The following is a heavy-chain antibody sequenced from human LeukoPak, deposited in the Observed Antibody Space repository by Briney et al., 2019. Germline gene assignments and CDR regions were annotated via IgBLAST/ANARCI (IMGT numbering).Heavy chain of an antibody. Sequence: GGSLRLSCIASGFTFSSYGMNWVREAPGKGLEWVALIWYAGSNKYYADSVKGRFTISRENSKNTLYLKMDSMRAEDTAVYYCARTGGMEAFDIWGQGTMVTVSS. J-gene: IGHJ3*02. D-gene: IGHD3-16*01. CDR1: GFTFSSYG. CDR2: IWYAGSNK. V-gene: IGHV3-33*01. CDR3: ARTGGMEAFDI.